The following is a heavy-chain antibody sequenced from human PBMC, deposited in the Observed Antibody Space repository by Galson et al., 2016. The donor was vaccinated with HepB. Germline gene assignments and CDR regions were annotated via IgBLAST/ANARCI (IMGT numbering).Heavy chain of an antibody. V-gene: IGHV3-30*03. J-gene: IGHJ4*02. D-gene: IGHD3-3*01. CDR3: VRGRVNDFWSGYTERATHYFDS. CDR2: ISYDGSNK. Sequence: SLRLSCAASGFTFSRYGMHWVRQAPGKGLEWVAVISYDGSNKYYADSVKGRFTISRDNSKNTLFLQMNSLRAEDTAVYYCVRGRVNDFWSGYTERATHYFDSWGQGNLVTVSS. CDR1: GFTFSRYG.